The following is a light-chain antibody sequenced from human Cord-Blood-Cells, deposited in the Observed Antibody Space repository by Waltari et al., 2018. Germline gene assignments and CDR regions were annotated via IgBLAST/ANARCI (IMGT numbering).Light chain of an antibody. CDR2: GNS. Sequence: QSVLTQPPSVSGAPGQRVTISCTGSSSNIGAGYDVHWYQQLPGTAPKLFIYGNSNRPSGVPDRFSGSKSGTSASLAITGLQAEDEADYYCQSYDSSLSWVFGGGTKLTVL. J-gene: IGLJ3*02. CDR3: QSYDSSLSWV. V-gene: IGLV1-40*01. CDR1: SSNIGAGYD.